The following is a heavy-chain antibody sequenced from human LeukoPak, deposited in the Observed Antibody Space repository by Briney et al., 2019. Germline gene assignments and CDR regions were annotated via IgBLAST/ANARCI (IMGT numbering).Heavy chain of an antibody. CDR2: ISHDGSNK. J-gene: IGHJ4*02. Sequence: GSPRLSCAASGFTFSGYGLHWVRQAPGKGLEWVAVISHDGSNKYYADSVKGRFTISRDNSNNTLYLQMNSLRADDTAVYYCARGIAPGATPPLDYGGQGTLVTVSS. CDR3: ARGIAPGATPPLDY. CDR1: GFTFSGYG. V-gene: IGHV3-30-3*01. D-gene: IGHD2-2*01.